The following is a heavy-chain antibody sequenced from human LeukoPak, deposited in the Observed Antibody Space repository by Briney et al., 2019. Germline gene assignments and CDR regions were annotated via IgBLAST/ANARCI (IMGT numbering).Heavy chain of an antibody. D-gene: IGHD3-22*01. Sequence: GGSLRLSCEASGFTFSSYWMHWVRQAPGKGLEWVANIKQDGSEKYYVDSVKGRFTISRDNAKNSLYLQMNSLRAEDTAVYYCARVAWGDYYDSSGYYYGGAFDIWGQGTMVTVSS. CDR2: IKQDGSEK. CDR3: ARVAWGDYYDSSGYYYGGAFDI. J-gene: IGHJ3*02. V-gene: IGHV3-7*01. CDR1: GFTFSSYW.